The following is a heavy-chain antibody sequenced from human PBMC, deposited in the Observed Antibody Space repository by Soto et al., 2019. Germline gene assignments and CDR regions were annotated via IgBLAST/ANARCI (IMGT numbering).Heavy chain of an antibody. CDR2: INPNSGGT. D-gene: IGHD2-2*01. V-gene: IGHV1-2*02. CDR3: ARDFPCSSTSCPWIQLWYDTDLDY. Sequence: GASVKVSCKASGYTFTGYYMHWVRQAPGQGLEWMGWINPNSGGTNYAQKFQGRVTMTRDTSISTAYMELSRLRSDDTAVYYCARDFPCSSTSCPWIQLWYDTDLDYWGQGTLVTVSS. J-gene: IGHJ4*02. CDR1: GYTFTGYY.